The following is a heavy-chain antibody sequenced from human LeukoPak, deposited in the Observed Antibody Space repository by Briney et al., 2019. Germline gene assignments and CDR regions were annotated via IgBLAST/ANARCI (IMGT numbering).Heavy chain of an antibody. V-gene: IGHV3-43*02. Sequence: GGSLRLSCAASGFTFDDYAMHWVRQAPGKGLEWVSLISGDGVSTYYADSVKGQFTISRDNSKNSLYLQMNSLRTEDTALYYCAKDNPTTVTEYYFDYWGQGTLVTVSS. CDR2: ISGDGVST. D-gene: IGHD4-11*01. CDR3: AKDNPTTVTEYYFDY. J-gene: IGHJ4*02. CDR1: GFTFDDYA.